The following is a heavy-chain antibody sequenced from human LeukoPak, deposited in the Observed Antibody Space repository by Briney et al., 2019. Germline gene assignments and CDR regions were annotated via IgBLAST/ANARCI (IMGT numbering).Heavy chain of an antibody. Sequence: ASVKVSCKASGYTFTSYGISWVRQAPGQGLEWMGWISAYNGNTNYAQKLQGRVTMTTDTSTSTAYMELRSLRSDDTAVYYCARLSGAVRFGELLMSWFDPWGQGTLVTVTS. CDR3: ARLSGAVRFGELLMSWFDP. CDR2: ISAYNGNT. J-gene: IGHJ5*02. V-gene: IGHV1-18*01. CDR1: GYTFTSYG. D-gene: IGHD3-10*01.